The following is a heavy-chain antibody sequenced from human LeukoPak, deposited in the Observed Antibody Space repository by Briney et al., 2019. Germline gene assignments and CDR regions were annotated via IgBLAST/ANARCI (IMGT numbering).Heavy chain of an antibody. CDR3: ARSPRSYYGSRSWIDY. V-gene: IGHV4-39*01. Sequence: SETLSLTCTVSGGSISTTGYYWGWIRQPPGKGLEWIGSIYYSGTTYYNPSLKSRVTISVDTSKSQFSLKVSSVTATDTAMYYCARSPRSYYGSRSWIDYWGQGTLVTVSS. D-gene: IGHD3-10*01. CDR1: GGSISTTGYY. J-gene: IGHJ4*02. CDR2: IYYSGTT.